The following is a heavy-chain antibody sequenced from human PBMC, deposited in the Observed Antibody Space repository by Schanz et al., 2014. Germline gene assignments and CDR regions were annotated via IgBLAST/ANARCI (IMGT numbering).Heavy chain of an antibody. CDR3: ARDRQNIASPATGFDS. J-gene: IGHJ4*02. V-gene: IGHV1-69*08. Sequence: QVQLLQSGAEVKKPGSSVKVSCKASGGTFSSYTFSWVRQAPGQGLEWMGRIVPILTIPNYAERFQGRVTITADTSTAYMELSSLRSDDTALYYCARDRQNIASPATGFDSWGQGTLVTVSS. CDR2: IVPILTIP. D-gene: IGHD6-13*01. CDR1: GGTFSSYT.